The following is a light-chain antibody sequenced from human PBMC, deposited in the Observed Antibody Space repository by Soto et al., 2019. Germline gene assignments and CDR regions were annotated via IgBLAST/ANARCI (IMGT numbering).Light chain of an antibody. CDR3: QHHNSYSQT. Sequence: DIQMTQSPPTLSASVGDRVTITCRASQSIRHYLAWYQQMPRKAPKLLIYGASTLQSGVPSRFSGSGSGTEFTFTISSLQPDDFGTYFCQHHNSYSQTFGQGTKVDIK. J-gene: IGKJ1*01. CDR1: QSIRHY. V-gene: IGKV1-5*01. CDR2: GAS.